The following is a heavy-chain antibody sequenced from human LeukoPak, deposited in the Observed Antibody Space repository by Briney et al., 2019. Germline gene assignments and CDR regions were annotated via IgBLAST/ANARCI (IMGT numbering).Heavy chain of an antibody. D-gene: IGHD2-21*01. V-gene: IGHV4-34*01. Sequence: PSETLSLTCTVSGGSISSYYWSWIRQPPGKGLEWIGEINHSGSTNYNPSLKSRVTISVDTSKNQFSLKLSSVTAADTAVYYCARTDYSVGYFDYWGQGTLVTVSS. CDR2: INHSGST. CDR3: ARTDYSVGYFDY. J-gene: IGHJ4*02. CDR1: GGSISSYY.